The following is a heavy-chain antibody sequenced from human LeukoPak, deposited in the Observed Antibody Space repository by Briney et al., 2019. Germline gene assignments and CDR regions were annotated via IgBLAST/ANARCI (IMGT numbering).Heavy chain of an antibody. CDR3: AKYLTMVRGVYGMDV. J-gene: IGHJ6*02. CDR2: ISSGGDII. V-gene: IGHV3-11*04. Sequence: PGGSLRLSCAASGFTFTDHYMSWVRQAPGKGLEWVSYISSGGDIIYYADSVKGRFTVSRDNAKNSLYLQMNSLRAEDTAVYYCAKYLTMVRGVYGMDVWGQGTTVTVSS. D-gene: IGHD3-10*01. CDR1: GFTFTDHY.